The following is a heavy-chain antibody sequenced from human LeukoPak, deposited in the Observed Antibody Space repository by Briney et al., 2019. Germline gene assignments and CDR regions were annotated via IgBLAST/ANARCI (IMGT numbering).Heavy chain of an antibody. CDR3: ARGLGGSGSYSLTFDY. Sequence: ASVKVSCKASGYTFTSYYINWVRLAPGQGLEWMGWISAYNGNTKYAQKLQGRVTMTTDTSTSTAYMELRSLRSDDTAVYYCARGLGGSGSYSLTFDYWGQGTLVTVSS. D-gene: IGHD1-26*01. J-gene: IGHJ4*02. CDR1: GYTFTSYY. CDR2: ISAYNGNT. V-gene: IGHV1-18*01.